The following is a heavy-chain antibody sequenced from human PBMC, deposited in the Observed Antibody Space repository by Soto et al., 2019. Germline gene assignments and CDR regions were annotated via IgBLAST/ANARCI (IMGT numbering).Heavy chain of an antibody. CDR3: AGNFDFYYALDV. Sequence: GGSLRLSCAASGFTFSSYSMNWVRQAPGKGLEWVANIKEDGSEKYFVDSVKGRFTISRDNAKKSLYLQMNSLRAEDTAVYYCAGNFDFYYALDVWGQGTTVTVSS. CDR2: IKEDGSEK. V-gene: IGHV3-7*03. D-gene: IGHD1-1*01. J-gene: IGHJ6*02. CDR1: GFTFSSYS.